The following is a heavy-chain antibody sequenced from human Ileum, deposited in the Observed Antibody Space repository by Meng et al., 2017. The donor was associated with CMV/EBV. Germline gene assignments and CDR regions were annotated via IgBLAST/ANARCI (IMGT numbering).Heavy chain of an antibody. CDR3: TRGRTNDF. J-gene: IGHJ4*02. CDR2: IRQDGNER. CDR1: GFDFSAYW. Sequence: GESLKISCVASGFDFSAYWMSWVRQASGKGLEWVANIRQDGNERYYVDSVKGRFTISRDNAANSLYLQMNSLRAEDTAFFYCTRGRTNDFWGRGTLVTVSS. V-gene: IGHV3-7*03.